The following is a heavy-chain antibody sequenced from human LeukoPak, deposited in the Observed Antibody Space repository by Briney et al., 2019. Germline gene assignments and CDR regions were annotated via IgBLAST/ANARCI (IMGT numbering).Heavy chain of an antibody. D-gene: IGHD1-26*01. CDR3: ARDSAELDY. CDR2: ISSSSSYI. Sequence: GGSLRLSCAASGFTFSIYSMNWVREAPGEGLEWVSCISSSSSYIHYTDSVKGRFTISRDNAKNSLYLQMSSLTAEDTALYYCARDSAELDYWGQGTLVTVSS. CDR1: GFTFSIYS. V-gene: IGHV3-21*01. J-gene: IGHJ4*02.